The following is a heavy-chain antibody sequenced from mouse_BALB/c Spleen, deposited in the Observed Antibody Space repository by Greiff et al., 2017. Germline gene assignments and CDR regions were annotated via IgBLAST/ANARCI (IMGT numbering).Heavy chain of an antibody. CDR3: ARGRSGYDAMDY. D-gene: IGHD3-1*01. J-gene: IGHJ4*01. CDR1: GFTFSSYA. Sequence: EVKLMESGGGLVKPGGSLKLSCAASGFTFSSYAMSWVRQTPEKRLEWVASISSGGSTYYPDSVKGRFTISRDNARNILYLQMSSLRSEDTAMYYCARGRSGYDAMDYWGQGTSVTVSS. V-gene: IGHV5-6-5*01. CDR2: ISSGGST.